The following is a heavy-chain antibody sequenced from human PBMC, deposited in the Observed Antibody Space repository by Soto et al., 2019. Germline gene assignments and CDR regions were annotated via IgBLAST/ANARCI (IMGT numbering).Heavy chain of an antibody. CDR3: AITLHEMTYYDFWSGPRPYYFDY. Sequence: SETLSLTCAVYGGSFSGYYWSWIRQPPGKGLEWIGEINHSGSTNYNPSLKSRVTISVDTSKNQFSLKLSSVTAADTAVYYCAITLHEMTYYDFWSGPRPYYFDYWGQGTLVTVSS. CDR2: INHSGST. V-gene: IGHV4-34*01. CDR1: GGSFSGYY. D-gene: IGHD3-3*01. J-gene: IGHJ4*02.